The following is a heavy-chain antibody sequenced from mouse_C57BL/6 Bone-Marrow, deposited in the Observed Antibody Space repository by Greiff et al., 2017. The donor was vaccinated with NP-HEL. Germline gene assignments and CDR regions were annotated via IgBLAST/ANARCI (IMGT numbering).Heavy chain of an antibody. V-gene: IGHV5-4*01. Sequence: EVQVVESGGGLVKPGGSLKLSCAASGFTFSSYAMSWVRQTPEKRLEWVATISDGGSYTYYPDNVKGRFTISRDNAKNNLYLQMSHLKSEDTAMYYCARGPITTVLHYVDYWGQGTTLTVSS. J-gene: IGHJ2*01. CDR3: ARGPITTVLHYVDY. CDR1: GFTFSSYA. CDR2: ISDGGSYT. D-gene: IGHD1-1*01.